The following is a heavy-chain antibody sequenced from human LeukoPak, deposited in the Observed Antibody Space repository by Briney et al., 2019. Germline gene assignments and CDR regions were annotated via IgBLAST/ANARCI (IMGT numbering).Heavy chain of an antibody. CDR2: ISGSGDST. J-gene: IGHJ4*02. CDR3: AKTRPLDSSSWSHGDY. D-gene: IGHD6-13*01. CDR1: GFTFSSYA. V-gene: IGHV3-23*01. Sequence: GGSLRLSCAASGFTFSSYAMSWVRHAPGKGLEWVSAISGSGDSTYYGDSVKGRFTISRDNSKNTLYLQMNSLRAEDTAVYYCAKTRPLDSSSWSHGDYWGQGTLVTVSS.